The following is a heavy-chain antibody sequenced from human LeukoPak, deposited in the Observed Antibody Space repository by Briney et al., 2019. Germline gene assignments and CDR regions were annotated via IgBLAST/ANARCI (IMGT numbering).Heavy chain of an antibody. V-gene: IGHV3-48*04. CDR2: ITNSSSTI. Sequence: GGSLRLSCAASGFTFSRYSMNWVRQAPGKGLEWVSYITNSSSTIFYADSVKGRFTISRDNAKNSLYLQMSSLRAEDTAVYYCTTAKNDRWGQGTLVTVSS. J-gene: IGHJ5*02. CDR3: TTAKNDR. D-gene: IGHD2/OR15-2a*01. CDR1: GFTFSRYS.